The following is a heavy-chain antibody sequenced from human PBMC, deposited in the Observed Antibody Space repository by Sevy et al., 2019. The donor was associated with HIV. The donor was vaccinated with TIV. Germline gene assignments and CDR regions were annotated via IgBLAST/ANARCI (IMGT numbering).Heavy chain of an antibody. CDR3: ARGREYRSGYGP. CDR1: GYTFTSYD. CDR2: MNPNSGNT. J-gene: IGHJ4*02. Sequence: ASVKVSCKASGYTFTSYDVNWVRQATGQGLEWMGWMNPNSGNTGYAQKFQGRVTMTRNTSISTAYMELSSLRSEDTAVYYCARGREYRSGYGPWGQGTLVTVSS. D-gene: IGHD6-19*01. V-gene: IGHV1-8*01.